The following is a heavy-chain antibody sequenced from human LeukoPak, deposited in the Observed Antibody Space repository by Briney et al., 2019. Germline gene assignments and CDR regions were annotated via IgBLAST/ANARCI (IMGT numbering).Heavy chain of an antibody. CDR2: ISAYNGST. CDR1: GYTFTSYG. J-gene: IGHJ4*02. Sequence: ASVKVSCKASGYTFTSYGISWVRQAPGQGLEWMGWISAYNGSTNYAQKLQGRVTMTTDTSTSTAYMELRSLRSDDTAVYYCARDFSGSYIDPSDYWGQGTLVTVSS. V-gene: IGHV1-18*01. CDR3: ARDFSGSYIDPSDY. D-gene: IGHD1-26*01.